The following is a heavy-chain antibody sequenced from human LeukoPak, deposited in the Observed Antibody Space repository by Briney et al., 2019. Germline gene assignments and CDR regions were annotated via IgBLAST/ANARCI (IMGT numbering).Heavy chain of an antibody. V-gene: IGHV4-30-4*08. CDR2: IYYSGST. CDR1: GGSFSGYY. J-gene: IGHJ1*01. D-gene: IGHD6-13*01. Sequence: PSETLSLTCAVYGGSFSGYYWSWIRQPPGKGLEWIGYIYYSGSTYYNPSLKSRVTISVDTSKNQFSLKLSSVTAADTAVYYCARGHSSSWDPDAEYFQHWGQGTLVTVSS. CDR3: ARGHSSSWDPDAEYFQH.